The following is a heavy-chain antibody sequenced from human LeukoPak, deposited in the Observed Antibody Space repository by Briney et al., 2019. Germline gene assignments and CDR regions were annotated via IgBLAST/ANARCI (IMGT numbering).Heavy chain of an antibody. V-gene: IGHV4-59*01. D-gene: IGHD3-22*01. Sequence: SETLSLTCTVSGGSIRGYYWSWIRQPPGEELEWIGYIYYSGSTNYNPSLKSRVTISIDTSKNQFSLKLSSVTAADTAVYYCARDQSSSGYYPFDYWGQGTLVTVSS. CDR2: IYYSGST. CDR3: ARDQSSSGYYPFDY. J-gene: IGHJ4*02. CDR1: GGSIRGYY.